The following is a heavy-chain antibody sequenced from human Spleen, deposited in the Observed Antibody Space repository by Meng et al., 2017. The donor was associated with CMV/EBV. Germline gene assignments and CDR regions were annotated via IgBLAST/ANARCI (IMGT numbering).Heavy chain of an antibody. J-gene: IGHJ5*01. V-gene: IGHV3-23*01. Sequence: GESLKISCAASGFTFSTYAMTWVRQAPGKGLEWVSTTGGSAGQTYYADSVKGRFTISRDNSKNTLYLQMNSLRAEDTAVYYCAKPFRYSDTTSWFLIFDSWGQGTLVTVSS. CDR3: AKPFRYSDTTSWFLIFDS. CDR1: GFTFSTYA. CDR2: TGGSAGQT. D-gene: IGHD3-9*01.